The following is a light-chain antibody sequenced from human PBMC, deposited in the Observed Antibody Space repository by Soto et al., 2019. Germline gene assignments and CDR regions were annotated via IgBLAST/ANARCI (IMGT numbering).Light chain of an antibody. CDR3: QQYDNLPIT. Sequence: DIQMTQSPSSLSASLGDRVTITCQASQDISNYLNCYQQKPGKAPKLLIYDASNLETGVPSMFSGSGSRTDFTFTISSLQPEDIATYYCQQYDNLPITFGQGTRLEIK. V-gene: IGKV1-33*01. CDR2: DAS. J-gene: IGKJ5*01. CDR1: QDISNY.